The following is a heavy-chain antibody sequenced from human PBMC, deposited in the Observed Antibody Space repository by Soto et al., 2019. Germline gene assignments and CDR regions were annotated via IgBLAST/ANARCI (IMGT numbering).Heavy chain of an antibody. J-gene: IGHJ5*02. V-gene: IGHV4-34*01. Sequence: QVQLQQWGAGLLKPSETLSLTCAVYGGSFSGYYWSWIRQPPGKGLEWIGEINHGGNTNYNPSHSSRVTISVDTSKNQFSLKLSSVTAADTAVYYCARGYQLLSFLRWFDPWGQGTMVIVSS. CDR1: GGSFSGYY. CDR3: ARGYQLLSFLRWFDP. CDR2: INHGGNT. D-gene: IGHD2-2*01.